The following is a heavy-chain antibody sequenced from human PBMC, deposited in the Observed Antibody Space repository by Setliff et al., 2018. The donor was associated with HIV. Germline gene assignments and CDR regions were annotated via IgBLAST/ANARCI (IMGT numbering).Heavy chain of an antibody. Sequence: ASVKVSCKASGYTFTDYYIHWVRQAPGQGLEWMGRINPNSGGTNYAQKFQGRVTITRDTSISTTYMELSRLTSDDTAVYYCASDIAVIPDASQVGGFDIWGQGTMVTVSS. CDR1: GYTFTDYY. D-gene: IGHD2-2*01. J-gene: IGHJ3*02. CDR3: ASDIAVIPDASQVGGFDI. V-gene: IGHV1-2*06. CDR2: INPNSGGT.